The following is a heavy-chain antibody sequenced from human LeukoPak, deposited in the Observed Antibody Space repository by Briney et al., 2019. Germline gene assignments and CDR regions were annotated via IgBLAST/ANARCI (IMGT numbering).Heavy chain of an antibody. V-gene: IGHV3-21*01. Sequence: PGGSLRLSCAASGFTFSSYIMNWVRQAPGKGLEWVSSISSSSSYIYYADSVKGRFTISRDNAKNSLYLQMNSLRAEDTAVYYCARDMGSSGWSSYYYGMDVWGQGTTVTVSS. D-gene: IGHD6-19*01. CDR2: ISSSSSYI. J-gene: IGHJ6*02. CDR3: ARDMGSSGWSSYYYGMDV. CDR1: GFTFSSYI.